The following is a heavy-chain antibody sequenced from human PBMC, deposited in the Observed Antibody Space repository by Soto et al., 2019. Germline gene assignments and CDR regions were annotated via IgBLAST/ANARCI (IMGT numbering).Heavy chain of an antibody. CDR1: GYTFTGYY. D-gene: IGHD3-3*01. V-gene: IGHV1-2*02. CDR2: INPNSGGT. J-gene: IGHJ6*02. CDR3: ARDSLMYYDFWSGPNYGMDV. Sequence: RASVKVSCKASGYTFTGYYMHWVRQAPGQGLEWMGWINPNSGGTNYAQKFQGRVTMTRDTSISTAYMELSRLRSDDTAVYYCARDSLMYYDFWSGPNYGMDVWGQGTTVTVSS.